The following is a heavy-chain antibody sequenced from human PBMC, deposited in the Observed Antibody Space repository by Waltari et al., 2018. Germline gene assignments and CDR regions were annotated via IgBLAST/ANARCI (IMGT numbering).Heavy chain of an antibody. CDR1: GFTFNSYS. CDR2: ISSGSSTI. Sequence: EVSLVEYGGDLVQPGESLRLSCAASGFTFNSYSMNWIRQAPGKGLEWFSYISSGSSTIFYGDFVKGRFTISRDNAKNSLYLRMNSLRAEDTAVYYCARGGYCNSTTCHGSSAFDIWGQGTVVTVSS. D-gene: IGHD2-2*01. J-gene: IGHJ3*02. CDR3: ARGGYCNSTTCHGSSAFDI. V-gene: IGHV3-48*01.